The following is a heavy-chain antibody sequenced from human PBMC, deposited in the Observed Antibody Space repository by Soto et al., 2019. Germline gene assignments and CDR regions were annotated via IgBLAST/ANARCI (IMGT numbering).Heavy chain of an antibody. J-gene: IGHJ4*02. CDR3: EKDWGGYGTNGVCYVFDY. CDR2: ISYDGSNK. Sequence: QVQLVESGGGVVQPGRSLRLSCAASGFTFSSYGMHWVRQAPGKGLEWVAVISYDGSNKYYADSVKGRFTISRDNSKNKLYLQMHSLRAEDTAVYYCEKDWGGYGTNGVCYVFDYWGQGTLVTVSS. D-gene: IGHD2-8*01. CDR1: GFTFSSYG. V-gene: IGHV3-30*18.